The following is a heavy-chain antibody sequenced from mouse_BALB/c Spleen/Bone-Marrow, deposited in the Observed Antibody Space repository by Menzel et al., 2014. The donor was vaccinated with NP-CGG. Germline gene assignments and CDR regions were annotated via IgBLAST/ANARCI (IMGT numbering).Heavy chain of an antibody. Sequence: QVQLQQSGAELVRSGASVKMSCKASGYTFTSYNMHWVKQTPGQGLEWIGYIYPGNGGTNYNQKFKGKATLTADTSSNTAYMQISSLTSEDSAVYFCARDYRYYFDYWGQGTTLTFSS. D-gene: IGHD2-14*01. J-gene: IGHJ2*01. V-gene: IGHV1-12*01. CDR2: IYPGNGGT. CDR3: ARDYRYYFDY. CDR1: GYTFTSYN.